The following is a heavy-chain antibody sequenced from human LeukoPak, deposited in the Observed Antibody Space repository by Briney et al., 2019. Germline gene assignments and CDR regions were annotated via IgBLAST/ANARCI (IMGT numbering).Heavy chain of an antibody. D-gene: IGHD3-16*02. V-gene: IGHV4-59*08. CDR3: ARSYDYVWGSYRPDYFDY. J-gene: IGHJ4*02. CDR1: GGSISSYY. Sequence: PSETLSLTCTVSGGSISSYYWSWIRQPPGKGLEWIGYIYYSGSTNYNPPLKSRVTISVDTSKNQFSLKLSSVTAADTAVYYCARSYDYVWGSYRPDYFDYWGQGTLVTVSS. CDR2: IYYSGST.